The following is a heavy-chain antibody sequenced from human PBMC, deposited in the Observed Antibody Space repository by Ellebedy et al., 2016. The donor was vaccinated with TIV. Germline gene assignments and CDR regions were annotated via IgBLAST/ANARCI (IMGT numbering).Heavy chain of an antibody. CDR1: GFTFSSYW. CDR2: INSDGSST. CDR3: ARDHPLGIENFDY. Sequence: PGGSLRLSCAASGFTFSSYWMHWVRQAPGKGLVWVSRINSDGSSTSYADSVKGQFTISRDNAKNTLYLQMNSLRAEDTAVYYCARDHPLGIENFDYWGQGTLVTVSS. D-gene: IGHD7-27*01. V-gene: IGHV3-74*01. J-gene: IGHJ4*02.